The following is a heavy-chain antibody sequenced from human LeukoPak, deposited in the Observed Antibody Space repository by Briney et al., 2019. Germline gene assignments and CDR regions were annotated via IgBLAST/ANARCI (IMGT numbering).Heavy chain of an antibody. D-gene: IGHD5-24*01. Sequence: ASVKVSCKASGYTFTSYYMHWVRQAPGQGLEWMGIINPSGGSTNYAQKLQGRVTMTTDTSTSTAYMELRSLRSDDTAVYYCARDGYNYPFDYWGQGTLVTVSS. CDR1: GYTFTSYY. CDR2: INPSGGST. V-gene: IGHV1-46*01. CDR3: ARDGYNYPFDY. J-gene: IGHJ4*02.